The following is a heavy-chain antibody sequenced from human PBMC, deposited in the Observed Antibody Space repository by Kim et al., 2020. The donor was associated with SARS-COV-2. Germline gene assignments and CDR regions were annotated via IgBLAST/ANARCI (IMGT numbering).Heavy chain of an antibody. V-gene: IGHV3-23*01. Sequence: GGSLRLSCAASGFTFSSYGMSWVRQAPGKGLEWVADISESGGSTYYSDSVKGRFTISRDNSKNSVYLQMNSLRAEDTAVYYCARDWDRSSFYYGVYWSLG. CDR2: ISESGGST. D-gene: IGHD3-22*01. CDR3: ARDWDRSSFYYGVY. CDR1: GFTFSSYG. J-gene: IGHJ4*02.